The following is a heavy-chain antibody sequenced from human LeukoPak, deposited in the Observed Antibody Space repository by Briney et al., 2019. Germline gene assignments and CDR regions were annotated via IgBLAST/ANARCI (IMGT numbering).Heavy chain of an antibody. CDR3: AKDSSGWSGDAFDI. Sequence: GGSLRLSCAASGFTFSSYAMSWVRQAPGKGLEWVSSISGSSTYYADSVKGRFTISKDTSKNTLYLQMNSLRAEDTAVYYCAKDSSGWSGDAFDIWGQGTMVTVSS. J-gene: IGHJ3*02. V-gene: IGHV3-23*01. CDR1: GFTFSSYA. CDR2: ISGSST. D-gene: IGHD6-19*01.